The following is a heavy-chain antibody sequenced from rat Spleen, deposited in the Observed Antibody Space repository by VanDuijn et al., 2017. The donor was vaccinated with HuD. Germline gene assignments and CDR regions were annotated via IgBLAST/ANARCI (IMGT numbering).Heavy chain of an antibody. V-gene: IGHV2-13*01. D-gene: IGHD3-2*01. CDR3: TRSHPGVMDA. Sequence: QVHLKESGPGLVQPSQTLSLTCTISGFSLISYSVNWVRQSPGKGLDWMGVIWGDGNSNYNSALKSRLSISRDTSKSQVFLKMNSLQTDDTAMCFCTRSHPGVMDAWGQGASVTVSS. CDR2: IWGDGNS. J-gene: IGHJ4*01. CDR1: GFSLISYS.